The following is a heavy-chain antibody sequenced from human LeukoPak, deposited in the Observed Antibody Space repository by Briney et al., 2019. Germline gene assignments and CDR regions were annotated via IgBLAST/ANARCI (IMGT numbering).Heavy chain of an antibody. CDR1: GFTVSSNY. V-gene: IGHV3-66*01. J-gene: IGHJ4*02. CDR3: ARGDSGYYYDSSGFPLRY. Sequence: PGGSLRLSCAASGFTVSSNYMSWVRQAPGKGLEWVSVIYSGGSTYYADSVKGRFTISRDNSKNTLYLQMNSQRAEDTAVYYCARGDSGYYYDSSGFPLRYWGQGTLVTVSS. CDR2: IYSGGST. D-gene: IGHD3-22*01.